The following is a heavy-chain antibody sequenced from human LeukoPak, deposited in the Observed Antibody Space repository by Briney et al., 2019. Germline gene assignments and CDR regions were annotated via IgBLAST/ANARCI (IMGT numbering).Heavy chain of an antibody. CDR3: ARDGDYDILTGYYFYYYYYGMDV. Sequence: APVKVSCKASGYTFTSYGISWVRQAPGQGLEWMGWISAYNGNTNYAQKLQGRVTMTTDTSTSTAYMELRSLRSDDTAVYYCARDGDYDILTGYYFYYYYYGMDVWGQGTTVTVSS. J-gene: IGHJ6*02. V-gene: IGHV1-18*01. CDR1: GYTFTSYG. CDR2: ISAYNGNT. D-gene: IGHD3-9*01.